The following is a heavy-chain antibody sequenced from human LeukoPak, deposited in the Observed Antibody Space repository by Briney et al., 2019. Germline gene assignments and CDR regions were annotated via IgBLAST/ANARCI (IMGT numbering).Heavy chain of an antibody. V-gene: IGHV4-59*08. CDR1: GASISSYY. CDR3: ASLYDSSGSFDY. D-gene: IGHD3-22*01. Sequence: SETLSLTCTVSGASISSYYCSWIRQPPGKGLEWIGYIYYSGSTNYNPSLKSRVTISVDTSKNQFSLKLSSVTAADTAVYYCASLYDSSGSFDYWGQGTLVTVSS. CDR2: IYYSGST. J-gene: IGHJ4*02.